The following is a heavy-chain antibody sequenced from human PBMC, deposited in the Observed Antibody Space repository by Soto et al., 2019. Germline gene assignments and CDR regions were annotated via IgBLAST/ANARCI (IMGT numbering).Heavy chain of an antibody. CDR2: HVATTWST. Sequence: QVQLVRSGAEVTEPGASVKLSCKASGFTFSTHGLTWVRQAPGQGLEWMGWHVATTWSTIYAQNFQGRVTVTTDRSTNTGYLELRSLTSDDTALYYCARVAGYGSGSRHFDTWGQGTLVIVSS. V-gene: IGHV1-18*01. CDR1: GFTFSTHG. CDR3: ARVAGYGSGSRHFDT. J-gene: IGHJ4*02. D-gene: IGHD3-10*01.